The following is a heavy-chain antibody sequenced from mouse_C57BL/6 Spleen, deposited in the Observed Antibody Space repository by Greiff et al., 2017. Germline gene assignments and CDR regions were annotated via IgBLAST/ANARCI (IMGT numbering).Heavy chain of an antibody. CDR1: GYTFTSYW. J-gene: IGHJ4*01. CDR2: INPSSGYT. V-gene: IGHV1-7*01. CDR3: ASSNYAMDY. D-gene: IGHD1-1*01. Sequence: VQVVESGAELAKPGASVKLSCKASGYTFTSYWMHWVKQRPGQGLEWIGYINPSSGYTKYNQKFKDKATLTADKSSSTAYMQLSSLTYEDSAVYYCASSNYAMDYWGQGTSVTVSS.